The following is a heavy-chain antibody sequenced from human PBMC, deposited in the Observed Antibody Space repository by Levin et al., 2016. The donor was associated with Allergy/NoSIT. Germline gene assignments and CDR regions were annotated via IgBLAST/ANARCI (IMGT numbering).Heavy chain of an antibody. J-gene: IGHJ6*02. CDR2: MDAGGSN. Sequence: SQTLSLTCGVSGDSVSRYYWSWVRLPPGKGLQWIGYMDAGGSNYFNPSLGGRVSMSVDTSKNQFSLRLSSVTAVDTAIYFCARAQYYDFWSGYPFGMDVWGRGTTVTVSS. CDR3: ARAQYYDFWSGYPFGMDV. CDR1: GDSVSRYY. V-gene: IGHV4-4*09. D-gene: IGHD3-3*01.